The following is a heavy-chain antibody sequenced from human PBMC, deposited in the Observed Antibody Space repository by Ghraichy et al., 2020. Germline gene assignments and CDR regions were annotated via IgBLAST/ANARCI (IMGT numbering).Heavy chain of an antibody. CDR3: SRRGSSSAGYYYSMDV. D-gene: IGHD6-6*01. V-gene: IGHV1-46*01. CDR1: GYTFTSYY. CDR2: INPSGGST. Sequence: ASVKVSCKASGYTFTSYYIHWVRQAPGQGLEWMGIINPSGGSTNYSQKFQGRVTMTRDTSTSTVYMELSSLRSEDTAVYYCSRRGSSSAGYYYSMDVWGQGTTVTVSS. J-gene: IGHJ6*02.